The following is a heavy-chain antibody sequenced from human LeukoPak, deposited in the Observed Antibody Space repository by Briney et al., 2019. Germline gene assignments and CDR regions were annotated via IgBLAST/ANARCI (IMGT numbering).Heavy chain of an antibody. V-gene: IGHV4-59*01. CDR1: GGSISNYD. CDR3: ARISVTAFDI. D-gene: IGHD5/OR15-5a*01. J-gene: IGHJ3*02. CDR2: IYYSGST. Sequence: ASETLSLTCTVSGGSISNYDWSWIRQPPGKELEWIGYIYYSGSTNYNPSLKSRVNISVDTSKNQFSLKLSSVTAADTDVYYCARISVTAFDIWGQGTMVTVSS.